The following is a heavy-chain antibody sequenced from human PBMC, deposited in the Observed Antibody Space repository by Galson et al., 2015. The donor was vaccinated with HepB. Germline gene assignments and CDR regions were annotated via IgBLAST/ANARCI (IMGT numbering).Heavy chain of an antibody. Sequence: SLRLSCAASGFTFSDYFMSWIRQAPGKGLEWVSYISISGSTIYYADSVKGRFTISRDNAKNSLYLQMNSLRAEDTAVYYCARDVGRTDVRDGGVDYWGQGTLVTVSS. J-gene: IGHJ4*02. V-gene: IGHV3-11*01. D-gene: IGHD4-23*01. CDR2: ISISGSTI. CDR3: ARDVGRTDVRDGGVDY. CDR1: GFTFSDYF.